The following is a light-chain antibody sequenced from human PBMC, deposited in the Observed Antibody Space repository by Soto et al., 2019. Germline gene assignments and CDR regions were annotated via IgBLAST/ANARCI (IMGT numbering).Light chain of an antibody. CDR3: QQRSNWPPLT. V-gene: IGKV3-11*01. J-gene: IGKJ4*01. Sequence: EIVLTQSPVTLSLSPGERATLSCRASQSVRTYLAWYQVKPGQAPRLLIYDASSRASGVPARFSGSGSGTDFTLTISSLEPEDFAVYYCQQRSNWPPLTFGGGTKVDIK. CDR2: DAS. CDR1: QSVRTY.